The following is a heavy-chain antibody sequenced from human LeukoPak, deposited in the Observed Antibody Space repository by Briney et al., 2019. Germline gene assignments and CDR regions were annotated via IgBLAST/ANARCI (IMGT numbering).Heavy chain of an antibody. CDR1: GGSISSYY. Sequence: SETRSLTCTVSGGSISSYYWSWIRQPAGKGLEWIGRFYTSGSTNYNPSLKSRVTMSVDTSKNQFSLKLSSVTAADTAVYYCARDRGSWEPNWFDPWGQGTLVTVSS. D-gene: IGHD1-26*01. CDR3: ARDRGSWEPNWFDP. V-gene: IGHV4-4*07. J-gene: IGHJ5*02. CDR2: FYTSGST.